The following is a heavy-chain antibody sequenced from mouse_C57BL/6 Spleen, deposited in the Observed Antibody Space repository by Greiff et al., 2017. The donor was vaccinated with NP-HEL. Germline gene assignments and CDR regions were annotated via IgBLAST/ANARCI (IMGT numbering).Heavy chain of an antibody. V-gene: IGHV1-54*01. CDR3: ARWGTTVVATPFDY. D-gene: IGHD1-1*01. J-gene: IGHJ2*01. CDR1: GYAFTNYL. Sequence: VQRVESGAELVRPGPSVKVSCKASGYAFTNYLIEWVKQRPGQGLEWIGVINPGSGGTNYNEKFKGKATLTADKSSSTAYMQLSSLTSEDSAVYFCARWGTTVVATPFDYWGQGTTLTVSS. CDR2: INPGSGGT.